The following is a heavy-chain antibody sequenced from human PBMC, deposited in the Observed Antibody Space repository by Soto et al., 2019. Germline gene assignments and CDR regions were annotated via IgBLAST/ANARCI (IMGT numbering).Heavy chain of an antibody. CDR1: GFMFGSYW. Sequence: EVQLVESGGGLVQPGGSLRLSCAASGFMFGSYWMTWVRHAPGKGLEWVANIKRDGSEKFYVDSVKGRFTISRDNADNSLFLHMNSLRAEDTAIYYCARVRANDYEIDYWGQVALVTVS. J-gene: IGHJ4*02. V-gene: IGHV3-7*03. CDR2: IKRDGSEK. CDR3: ARVRANDYEIDY. D-gene: IGHD4-17*01.